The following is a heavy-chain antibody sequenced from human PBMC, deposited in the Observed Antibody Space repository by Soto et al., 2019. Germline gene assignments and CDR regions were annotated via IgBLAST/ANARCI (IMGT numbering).Heavy chain of an antibody. D-gene: IGHD3-9*01. CDR2: IYWNDDK. J-gene: IGHJ4*02. CDR3: THTGYDILTGYYIDFDY. CDR1: GFSLSTSGVG. Sequence: QITLKESGPTLVKPTQTLTLTCTFSGFSLSTSGVGVGWIRQPPGKALEWLALIYWNDDKRYSPSLKSRLTITKDTSKNQVVLTMTNMDPVDTATYYCTHTGYDILTGYYIDFDYWGQGTLVTVSS. V-gene: IGHV2-5*01.